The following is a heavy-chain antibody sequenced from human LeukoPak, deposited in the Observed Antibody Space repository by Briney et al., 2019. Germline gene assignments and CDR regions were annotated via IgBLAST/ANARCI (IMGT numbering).Heavy chain of an antibody. Sequence: SETLSLTCTVSGDSISSGGSYWRWTRQHPGEGLEWIGYIYYSGTTNYNPSLKSRVTISVDTSKNQFSLKLSSVTAADTAVYYCARAACSSTSSYAGYYYGMDVWGQGTTVTVSS. J-gene: IGHJ6*02. D-gene: IGHD2-2*01. CDR2: IYYSGTT. CDR1: GDSISSGGSY. CDR3: ARAACSSTSSYAGYYYGMDV. V-gene: IGHV4-31*03.